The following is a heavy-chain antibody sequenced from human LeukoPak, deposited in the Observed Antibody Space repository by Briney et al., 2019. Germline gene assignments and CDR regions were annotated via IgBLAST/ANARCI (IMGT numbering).Heavy chain of an antibody. D-gene: IGHD3-10*01. CDR3: ARDRSSYYYGSGSYDY. CDR2: ISGSGGST. CDR1: GFTFSSYA. Sequence: PGGSLRLSCAASGFTFSSYAMSWVRQAPGKGLEWVSAISGSGGSTYYADSVKGRFTISRDNAKNSLYLQMNSLRAEDTAVYYCARDRSSYYYGSGSYDYWGQGTLVTVSS. V-gene: IGHV3-23*01. J-gene: IGHJ4*02.